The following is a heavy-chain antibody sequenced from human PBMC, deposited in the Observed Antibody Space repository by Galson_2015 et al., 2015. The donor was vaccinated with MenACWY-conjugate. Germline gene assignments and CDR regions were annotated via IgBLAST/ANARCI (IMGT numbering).Heavy chain of an antibody. CDR1: GFTFSSYA. Sequence: SLRLSCAASGFTFSSYAMSWVRQAPGKGLEWVSAISGSGGSTYYADSVKGRFTISRDNSKNTLYLQMNSLRAEDTAVYYCAKDGGIPYGDYRGAFDIWGQGTMVTVSS. J-gene: IGHJ3*02. CDR2: ISGSGGST. D-gene: IGHD4-17*01. CDR3: AKDGGIPYGDYRGAFDI. V-gene: IGHV3-23*01.